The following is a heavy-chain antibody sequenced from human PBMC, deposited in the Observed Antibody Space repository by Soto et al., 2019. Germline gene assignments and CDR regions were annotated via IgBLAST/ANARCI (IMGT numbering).Heavy chain of an antibody. CDR1: GGSISSSSYY. D-gene: IGHD5-12*01. Sequence: PSETLSLTCTVSGGSISSSSYYWSWIRQPPGRGLEWIGFIYYAGSTKYNPSLNSRVTISVDTSKNQFSLTVTSVTAADTAVYTCARRIVATEPFDYWGQGTLVTVSS. V-gene: IGHV4-61*05. J-gene: IGHJ4*02. CDR2: IYYAGST. CDR3: ARRIVATEPFDY.